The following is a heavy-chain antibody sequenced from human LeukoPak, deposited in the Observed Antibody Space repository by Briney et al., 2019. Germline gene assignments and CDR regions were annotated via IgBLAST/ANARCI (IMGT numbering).Heavy chain of an antibody. CDR2: IYPGDSDT. Sequence: GESLKISCKGSGYRFTSYWIGWVRQMTGKGLEWMGIIYPGDSDTRYSPSFQGQVTISADRSISTAYLQWSSLKASDTAMYYCARGYYSDSSGYYDYWGQGTLVTVSS. J-gene: IGHJ4*02. CDR3: ARGYYSDSSGYYDY. V-gene: IGHV5-51*01. D-gene: IGHD3-22*01. CDR1: GYRFTSYW.